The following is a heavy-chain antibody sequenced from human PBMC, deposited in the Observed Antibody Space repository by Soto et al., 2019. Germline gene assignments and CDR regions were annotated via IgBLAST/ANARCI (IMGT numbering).Heavy chain of an antibody. Sequence: QVQLVESGGGVVQPGRSLRLSCAASGFTLSGNDMHWVRQAPGKGPEWVAVMSYDGSHQYYADSVKGRFTISRDTSKGTRYLQMNSLRTEDTAVYYCAKGGWYTSSSPSDCWGQGTLVTVSS. CDR1: GFTLSGND. V-gene: IGHV3-30*18. J-gene: IGHJ4*02. CDR3: AKGGWYTSSSPSDC. CDR2: MSYDGSHQ. D-gene: IGHD6-6*01.